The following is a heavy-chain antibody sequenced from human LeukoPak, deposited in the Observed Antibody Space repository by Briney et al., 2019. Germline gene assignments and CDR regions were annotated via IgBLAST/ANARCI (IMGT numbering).Heavy chain of an antibody. J-gene: IGHJ4*02. CDR1: GYTFTTYG. CDR2: INPSGGST. CDR3: ARDLNDILTGYYSDY. Sequence: ASVKVSCKASGYTFTTYGIQWVRQAPGQGLEWMGWINPSGGSTSYAQKFQGRVTMTRDTSTSTVYMELSSLRSEDTAVYYCARDLNDILTGYYSDYWGQGTLVTVSS. D-gene: IGHD3-9*01. V-gene: IGHV1-46*01.